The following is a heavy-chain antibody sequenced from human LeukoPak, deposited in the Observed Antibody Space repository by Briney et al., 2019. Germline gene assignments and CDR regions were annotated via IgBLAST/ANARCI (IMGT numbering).Heavy chain of an antibody. CDR2: ISSSGSSI. J-gene: IGHJ4*02. D-gene: IGHD3-10*01. CDR1: GFIFSTYS. V-gene: IGHV3-21*01. Sequence: PGGSLRLSCSASGFIFSTYSMNWVRQAPGKGLEWVSSISSSGSSIYYADSVKGRFTISRDNAKNSLSLQMNSLRAEDTAVYYCALLSITMLWGVPPLDHWGQGTLVTVSS. CDR3: ALLSITMLWGVPPLDH.